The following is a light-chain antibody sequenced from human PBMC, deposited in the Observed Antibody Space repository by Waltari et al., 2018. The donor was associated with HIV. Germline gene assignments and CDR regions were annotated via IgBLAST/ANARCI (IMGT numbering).Light chain of an antibody. Sequence: DIQMTQSPSTLSASVGARVTITCRASQSISSWLAWYQQKPGKAPKPLIYKASSLESGVPSRFSGSGSETEFTLTVSSLQPDDFAAYYCQQYYRYPYTFGQGTKLEIK. V-gene: IGKV1-5*03. CDR3: QQYYRYPYT. CDR2: KAS. CDR1: QSISSW. J-gene: IGKJ2*01.